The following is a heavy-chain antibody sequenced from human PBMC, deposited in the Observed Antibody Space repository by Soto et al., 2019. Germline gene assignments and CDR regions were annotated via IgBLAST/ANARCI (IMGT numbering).Heavy chain of an antibody. Sequence: QVQLVQSGAEVKKPGASVKVSCKASGYTFTSYGISWVRQAPGQGLEWMGWISAYNGNTNYAQKLQGRVTMTTDTSTSTAYMQLRSLRPDDTELYYCERTLAAGNCDYWGQGTLVTVSS. CDR2: ISAYNGNT. J-gene: IGHJ4*02. V-gene: IGHV1-18*01. CDR3: ERTLAAGNCDY. D-gene: IGHD6-13*01. CDR1: GYTFTSYG.